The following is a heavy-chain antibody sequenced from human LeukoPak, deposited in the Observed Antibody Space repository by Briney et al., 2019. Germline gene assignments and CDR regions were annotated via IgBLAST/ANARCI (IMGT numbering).Heavy chain of an antibody. Sequence: SETLSLTCTVSGGSISSYYWSWIRQPPGKGLEWIGYIYYSGSTNYNPSLKSRVTISVDTSKNQFSLKLSSVTAADTAVYYCARGRAPGDYDFWSGYYYSYFDYWSQGTLVTVSS. V-gene: IGHV4-59*01. CDR2: IYYSGST. J-gene: IGHJ4*02. CDR1: GGSISSYY. CDR3: ARGRAPGDYDFWSGYYYSYFDY. D-gene: IGHD3-3*01.